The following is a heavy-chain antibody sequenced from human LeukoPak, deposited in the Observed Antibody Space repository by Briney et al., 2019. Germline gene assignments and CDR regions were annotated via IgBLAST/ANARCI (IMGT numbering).Heavy chain of an antibody. D-gene: IGHD2-21*01. CDR2: INHSGST. CDR3: ARRVRYYFDY. J-gene: IGHJ4*02. Sequence: SETLSLTCAVYGGSFSGYYWSWIRQPPGKGLEWIGEINHSGSTNYNPSLKSRVTISVDTSKNQFSLKLSSVTAADTAVYYCARRVRYYFDYWGQGTLVAASS. CDR1: GGSFSGYY. V-gene: IGHV4-34*01.